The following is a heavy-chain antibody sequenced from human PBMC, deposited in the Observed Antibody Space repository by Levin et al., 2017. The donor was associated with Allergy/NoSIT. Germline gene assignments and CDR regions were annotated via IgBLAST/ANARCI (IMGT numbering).Heavy chain of an antibody. CDR2: ISYDGRTK. D-gene: IGHD1-1*01. V-gene: IGHV3-30*18. J-gene: IGHJ4*02. CDR3: AKELSDWNDVFDY. Sequence: GGSLRLSCAASGFTFSRYGMHWVRQAPGKGLEWVAVISYDGRTKYFADSVKGRFTISRDDSKNTVYLQMNSLRAEDTAVYYCAKELSDWNDVFDYWGQGTLVTVSS. CDR1: GFTFSRYG.